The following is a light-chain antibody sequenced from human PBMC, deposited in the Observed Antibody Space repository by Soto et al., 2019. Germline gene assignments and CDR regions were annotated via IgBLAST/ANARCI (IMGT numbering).Light chain of an antibody. V-gene: IGKV3-20*01. CDR2: GAS. CDR3: QQHVPLLWT. J-gene: IGKJ1*01. CDR1: QSVSGSY. Sequence: GTLRLCRGARAKHSCRASQSVSGSYLAWYQQQPGQAPRLLIYGASSRATGIPDRFSGSGSRTHTTLASSLRNPADPVFHSRQQHVPLLWTCPQGTKVDIK.